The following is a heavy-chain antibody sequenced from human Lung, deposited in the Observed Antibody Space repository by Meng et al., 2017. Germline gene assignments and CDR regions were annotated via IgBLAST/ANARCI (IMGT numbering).Heavy chain of an antibody. CDR1: GGSFSEYY. V-gene: IGHV4-34*01. D-gene: IGHD4-11*01. Sequence: QGQLQRWGAGLLKPSETLSLTCFVSGGSFSEYYWSWIRQPPGKGLEWIGEINHSGSTNYNPSLESRATISVDTSQNNLSLKLSSVTAADSAVYYCARGPTTMAHDFDYWGQGTLVTVSS. CDR3: ARGPTTMAHDFDY. CDR2: INHSGST. J-gene: IGHJ4*02.